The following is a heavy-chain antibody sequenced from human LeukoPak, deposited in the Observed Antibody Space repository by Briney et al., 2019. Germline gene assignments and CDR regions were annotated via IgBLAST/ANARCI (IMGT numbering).Heavy chain of an antibody. J-gene: IGHJ4*02. Sequence: PSETLSLTCAVYGGSFSGYYWSWIRQPPGKGLEWIGENNHSGSTNYNPSLKSRVTISVDTSKNQFSLKLSSVTAADTAVYYCARGWSQLRPWGQGTLVTVSS. D-gene: IGHD2-15*01. V-gene: IGHV4-34*01. CDR3: ARGWSQLRP. CDR2: NNHSGST. CDR1: GGSFSGYY.